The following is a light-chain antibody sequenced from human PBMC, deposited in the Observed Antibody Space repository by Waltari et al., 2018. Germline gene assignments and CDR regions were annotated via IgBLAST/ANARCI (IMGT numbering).Light chain of an antibody. Sequence: EIVFTQSPGTLSLSPGERATLPCRASQSVSSSYLAWYQQKPGQAPRLLIYGASSRATGIPERFSGSGSGTDFTLTISRLEPEDFAVYYCQQYVSSPLTFGGGTKVEIK. V-gene: IGKV3-20*01. CDR3: QQYVSSPLT. CDR1: QSVSSSY. J-gene: IGKJ4*01. CDR2: GAS.